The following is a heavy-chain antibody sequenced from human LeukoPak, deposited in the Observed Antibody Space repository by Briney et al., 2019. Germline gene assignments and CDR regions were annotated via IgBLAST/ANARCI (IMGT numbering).Heavy chain of an antibody. V-gene: IGHV4-38-2*01. J-gene: IGHJ6*04. D-gene: IGHD4-11*01. CDR2: IYHSGDT. CDR3: ARVTFMDV. Sequence: PSETLSLTCAVSGYSISGGYYWGWIRQSPGKGLQWIGSIYHSGDTRYSPSLNSRVTMSVDTSKNQFSLKLSSVTAAGTAVYYCARVTFMDVWGTGTTVAVSS. CDR1: GYSISGGYY.